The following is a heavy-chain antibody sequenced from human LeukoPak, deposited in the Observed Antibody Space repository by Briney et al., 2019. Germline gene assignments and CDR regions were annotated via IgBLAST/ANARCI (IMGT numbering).Heavy chain of an antibody. CDR1: GGSISGYY. V-gene: IGHV4-59*12. D-gene: IGHD5-18*01. J-gene: IGHJ6*02. CDR2: IYHSGST. CDR3: ARDADTAMVTGYYYYGMDV. Sequence: SETLSLTCTVSGGSISGYYWSWIRQPPGKGLEWIGYIYHSGSTNYNPSLKSRVTISVDTSKNQFSLKLSSVTAADTAVYYCARDADTAMVTGYYYYGMDVWGQGTTVTVSS.